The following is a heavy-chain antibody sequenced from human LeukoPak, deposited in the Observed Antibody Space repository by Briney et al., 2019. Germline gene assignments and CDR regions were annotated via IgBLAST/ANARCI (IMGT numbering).Heavy chain of an antibody. D-gene: IGHD3-10*01. CDR1: GSTFDDYV. J-gene: IGHJ4*02. CDR2: ISWNSGTI. CDR3: AKDHYNYYGSGTYYMI. Sequence: GRSLRLSCAASGSTFDDYVMHWVRQAPGKGLEWVSGISWNSGTIGYADSVKGRFTISRDNAKNSLYLQMNSLRAEDTALYYCAKDHYNYYGSGTYYMIRGQGTLVTVSS. V-gene: IGHV3-9*01.